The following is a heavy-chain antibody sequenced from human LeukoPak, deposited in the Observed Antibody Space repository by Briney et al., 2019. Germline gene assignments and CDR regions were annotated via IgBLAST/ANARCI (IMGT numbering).Heavy chain of an antibody. CDR2: ISGSGGST. CDR3: ARDHNSGWFNADVLEYFQH. V-gene: IGHV3-23*01. CDR1: GFTFSSYW. Sequence: GGSLRPSCAAPGFTFSSYWMHWVRQAPGKGLEWVSDISGSGGSTYYADSVKGRFIISRDNSKNTLYLQMNSLRAEDTAVYYCARDHNSGWFNADVLEYFQHWGQGTLVTVSS. J-gene: IGHJ1*01. D-gene: IGHD6-19*01.